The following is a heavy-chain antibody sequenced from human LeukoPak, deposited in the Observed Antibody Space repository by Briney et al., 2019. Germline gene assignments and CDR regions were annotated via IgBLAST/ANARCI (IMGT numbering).Heavy chain of an antibody. J-gene: IGHJ3*02. V-gene: IGHV3-15*01. Sequence: GGSVRVSCAASGFTFSNAWMSWVRQAPGKGLEWVGRIKSKTDGGTTDYAAPVKGRFTISRDDTKNSMYLQMNSLKSEDTAVYYCTTDLWGYYDYVWGSYRYTTTDAFDISGEGTMVTASS. CDR3: TTDLWGYYDYVWGSYRYTTTDAFDI. D-gene: IGHD3-16*02. CDR2: IKSKTDGGTT. CDR1: GFTFSNAW.